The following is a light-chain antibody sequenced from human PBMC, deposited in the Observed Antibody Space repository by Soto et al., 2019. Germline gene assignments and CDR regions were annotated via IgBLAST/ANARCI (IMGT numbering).Light chain of an antibody. Sequence: EIVLTQSPATLSLSPGERATLSCRASQSVFNSLAWYQQKPGQAPRLLIYASNRATGIPARFSGSGSGTDFTLTIISLQPEDFATYYCQQTYSTPPWTFGQGTKVDIK. V-gene: IGKV3-11*01. CDR1: QSVFNS. CDR2: AS. CDR3: QQTYSTPPWT. J-gene: IGKJ1*01.